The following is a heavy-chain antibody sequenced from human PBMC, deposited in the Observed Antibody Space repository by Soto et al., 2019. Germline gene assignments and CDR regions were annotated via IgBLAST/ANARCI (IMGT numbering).Heavy chain of an antibody. Sequence: GGSLRLSCAASGFTFSSYAMHWVRQAPGKGLEWVAVISYDGSNKYYADSVKGRFTISRDNSKNTLYLQMNSLRAEDTAVYYFARGVDFWSRPTLDYWGQGTLVTVSS. CDR2: ISYDGSNK. J-gene: IGHJ4*02. D-gene: IGHD3-3*01. CDR1: GFTFSSYA. CDR3: ARGVDFWSRPTLDY. V-gene: IGHV3-30-3*01.